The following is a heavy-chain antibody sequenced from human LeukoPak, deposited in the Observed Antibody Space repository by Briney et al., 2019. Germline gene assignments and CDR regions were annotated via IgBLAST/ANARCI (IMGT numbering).Heavy chain of an antibody. J-gene: IGHJ6*03. V-gene: IGHV1-8*01. D-gene: IGHD3-3*01. CDR2: MNPNSGNT. Sequence: ASVKVSCKASGYTFTSYDINWVRQATGQGLEWMGWMNPNSGNTGYAQKFQGRVTMTRNTPISTAYMELSSLRSEDTAVYYCARGLKRIRYDFWSGLKEYYYYYMDVWGKGTTVTVSS. CDR3: ARGLKRIRYDFWSGLKEYYYYYMDV. CDR1: GYTFTSYD.